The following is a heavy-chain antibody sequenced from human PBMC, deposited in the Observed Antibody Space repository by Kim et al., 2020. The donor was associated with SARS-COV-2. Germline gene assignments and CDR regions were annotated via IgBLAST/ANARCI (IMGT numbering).Heavy chain of an antibody. CDR1: GGSFNGHY. V-gene: IGHV4-34*01. J-gene: IGHJ4*02. CDR3: ARRPAGIDS. CDR2: INHTGNT. Sequence: SETLSLTCAVYGGSFNGHYWNWFRQPPGMGLEWIGEINHTGNTKYSPSLKSRATLSVDTSKNQFSLKLRSVTAADTAAYYCARRPAGIDSWGQGTPVTFS. D-gene: IGHD2-21*01.